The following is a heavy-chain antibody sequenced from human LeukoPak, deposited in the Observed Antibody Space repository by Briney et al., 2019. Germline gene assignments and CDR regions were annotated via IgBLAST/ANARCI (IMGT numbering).Heavy chain of an antibody. D-gene: IGHD6-13*01. CDR3: VKLSSRVSQTIDY. J-gene: IGHJ4*02. Sequence: GGSLRLSCSASGFTFSSYAMHWVRQAPGKGLEYVSGISSNGGDTYYADSVKGRFSISRDNSKNTQYLQMSSLRAEDTAMYYCVKLSSRVSQTIDYWGQGTLVTVSS. CDR1: GFTFSSYA. V-gene: IGHV3-64D*09. CDR2: ISSNGGDT.